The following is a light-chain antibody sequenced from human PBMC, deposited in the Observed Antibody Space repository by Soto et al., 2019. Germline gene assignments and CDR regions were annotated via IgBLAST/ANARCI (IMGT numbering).Light chain of an antibody. J-gene: IGLJ1*01. Sequence: QSVLTQPASVSGSPGQSITISCTGTSSDVGGYNYVSWYQQRPGKAPKLMIYEVGNRPSGVSNRFSGSKSGNTASLTISGLQAEDEADYYCSSYTSSTPYVFGTGTKVTVL. CDR1: SSDVGGYNY. CDR3: SSYTSSTPYV. V-gene: IGLV2-14*01. CDR2: EVG.